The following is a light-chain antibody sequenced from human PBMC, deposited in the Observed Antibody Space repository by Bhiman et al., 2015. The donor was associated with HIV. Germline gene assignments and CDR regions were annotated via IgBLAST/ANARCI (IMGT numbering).Light chain of an antibody. CDR1: SSDVGDYNY. V-gene: IGLV2-14*01. Sequence: QSALTQPASVSGSPGQSITISCTGTSSDVGDYNYVSWYQQHPGKAPKVMIYDVSNRPSGVSNRFSGSKSGNTASLTISGLQPEDEADYHCSSYTSGSTPHVFGTGTKVTVL. J-gene: IGLJ1*01. CDR3: SSYTSGSTPHV. CDR2: DVS.